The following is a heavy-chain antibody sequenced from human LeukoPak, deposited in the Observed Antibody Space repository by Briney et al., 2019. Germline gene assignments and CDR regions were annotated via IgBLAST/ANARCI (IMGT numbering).Heavy chain of an antibody. J-gene: IGHJ4*02. CDR2: IRQDGGAK. CDR3: ARQSIAAAPYDY. CDR1: GFIFNDFW. Sequence: PGGSLRLSCTASGFIFNDFWMSWVRQAPGEGLEWVANIRQDGGAKSYVDSVKGRFTISRDNAKKSLYLQMNSLRAEDTAVYYCARQSIAAAPYDYWGQGTLVTVSS. V-gene: IGHV3-7*01. D-gene: IGHD6-6*01.